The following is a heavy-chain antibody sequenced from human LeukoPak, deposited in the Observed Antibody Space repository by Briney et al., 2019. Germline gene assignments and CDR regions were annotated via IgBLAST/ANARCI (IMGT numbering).Heavy chain of an antibody. CDR3: ARESGYSYGPDYYYYYGMDV. D-gene: IGHD5-18*01. CDR2: INHSGST. V-gene: IGHV4-34*01. J-gene: IGHJ6*02. CDR1: GGSFSGYY. Sequence: SETLSLTCAVYGGSFSGYYWSWIRQLPGKGLEWIGEINHSGSTNYNPSLKSRVTISVDTSKNQFSLKLSSVTAADTAVYYCARESGYSYGPDYYYYYGMDVWGQGTTVTVSS.